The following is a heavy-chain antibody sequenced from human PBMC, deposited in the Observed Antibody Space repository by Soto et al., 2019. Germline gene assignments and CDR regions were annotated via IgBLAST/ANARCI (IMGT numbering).Heavy chain of an antibody. J-gene: IGHJ4*02. V-gene: IGHV5-51*01. D-gene: IGHD3-16*01. CDR1: GYSFPNYW. Sequence: GESLKISCKASGYSFPNYWIGWVRQMPGKGLEWMGIIYPGDSTTRYSPSFQGQVTISADKSISTAFLQLSSLKASDTAIYYCARHRNSNSPVAYYFDYWGQGTLVTVSS. CDR3: ARHRNSNSPVAYYFDY. CDR2: IYPGDSTT.